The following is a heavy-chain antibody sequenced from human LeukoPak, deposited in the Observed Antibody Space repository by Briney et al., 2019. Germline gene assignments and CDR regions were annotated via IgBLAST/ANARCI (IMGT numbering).Heavy chain of an antibody. CDR3: AKDPAAMPRQFDY. J-gene: IGHJ4*02. Sequence: GGSLRLSCAASGFTFSSYWMSWVRQAPGKGLEWVANIKQDGSEKYYVDSVKGRFTISRDNAKNSLYLQMNSLRAEDTAVYYCAKDPAAMPRQFDYWGQGTLVTVSS. V-gene: IGHV3-7*03. CDR2: IKQDGSEK. CDR1: GFTFSSYW. D-gene: IGHD2-2*01.